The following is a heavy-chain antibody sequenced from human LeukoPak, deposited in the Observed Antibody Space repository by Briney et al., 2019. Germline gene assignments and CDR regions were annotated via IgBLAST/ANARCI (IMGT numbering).Heavy chain of an antibody. CDR3: AREIVVVPAAYDY. CDR2: IYHSGST. V-gene: IGHV4-38-2*02. J-gene: IGHJ4*02. Sequence: SETLSLTCTVSGYSISSGYYWGWIRQPPGKGLEWIGSIYHSGSTYYNPSLKSRVTISVDTSKNQFSLKLSSVTAADTAAYYCAREIVVVPAAYDYWGQGTLVTVSS. D-gene: IGHD2-2*01. CDR1: GYSISSGYY.